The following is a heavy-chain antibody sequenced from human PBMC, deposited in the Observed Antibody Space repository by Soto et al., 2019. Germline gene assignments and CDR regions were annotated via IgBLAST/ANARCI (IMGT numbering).Heavy chain of an antibody. CDR1: GGSISSYY. V-gene: IGHV4-59*01. Sequence: SETLSLTCTVSGGSISSYYWSWIRQPPGKGLEWIGYIYYSGSTNYNPSLKSRVTISVDTSKNQFSLKLSSVTAADTAVYYCARDMAISRFDPWGQGTLVTVSS. J-gene: IGHJ5*02. D-gene: IGHD3-10*01. CDR3: ARDMAISRFDP. CDR2: IYYSGST.